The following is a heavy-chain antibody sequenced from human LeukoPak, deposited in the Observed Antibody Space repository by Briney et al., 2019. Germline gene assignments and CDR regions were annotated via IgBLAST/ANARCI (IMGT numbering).Heavy chain of an antibody. D-gene: IGHD1-26*01. Sequence: PSETLSLTCTVSGGSISSYYWSWIRQPPGKGLEWIAYIYYSGSTNYNPSLKSRVTISVDTSKNQFSLKLSSVTAADTAVYYCASLDSGSYRLDYWGQGTLVTVSS. V-gene: IGHV4-59*01. J-gene: IGHJ4*02. CDR3: ASLDSGSYRLDY. CDR1: GGSISSYY. CDR2: IYYSGST.